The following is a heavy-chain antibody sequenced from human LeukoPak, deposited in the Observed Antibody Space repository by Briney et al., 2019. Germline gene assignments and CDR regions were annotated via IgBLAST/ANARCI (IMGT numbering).Heavy chain of an antibody. J-gene: IGHJ4*02. CDR1: GFTFSSYA. V-gene: IGHV3-23*01. Sequence: QPGGSLRLSCTASGFTFSSYAMNWVRQAPGKGLEWVSGFSGSGGSTHYADSVKGRFTISRDNSKNTLYMQMNSLRAEDTAVYYCAKAEGIRVFPYWGQGTLVTVSS. CDR3: AKAEGIRVFPY. CDR2: FSGSGGST. D-gene: IGHD2-21*01.